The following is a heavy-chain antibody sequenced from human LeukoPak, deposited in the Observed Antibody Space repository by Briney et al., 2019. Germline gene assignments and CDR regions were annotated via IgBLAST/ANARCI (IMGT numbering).Heavy chain of an antibody. Sequence: GASVKVSCKASGYTFTGYYMHWVRQAPGQGLEWMGWINPNSGGTNYAQKFQGRVTMTRDTSISTAYMELSSLRSEDTAVYYCARGVGYHRLYFDYWGQGTLVTVSS. CDR3: ARGVGYHRLYFDY. CDR2: INPNSGGT. D-gene: IGHD2-8*02. V-gene: IGHV1-2*02. J-gene: IGHJ4*02. CDR1: GYTFTGYY.